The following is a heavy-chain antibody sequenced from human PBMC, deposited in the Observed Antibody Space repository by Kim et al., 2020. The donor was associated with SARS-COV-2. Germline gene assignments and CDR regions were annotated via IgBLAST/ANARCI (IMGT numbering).Heavy chain of an antibody. Sequence: GGSLRLSCAASGLTFSSYAMSWVRQAPGKGLEWVSAISGSGGSTYYADSVKGRFTISRDNSKNTLYLQMNSLRAEDTAVDYCAKTPKGTPAYYYYGRDVWGQGTTVTVSS. CDR3: AKTPKGTPAYYYYGRDV. J-gene: IGHJ6*02. D-gene: IGHD3-10*01. V-gene: IGHV3-23*01. CDR1: GLTFSSYA. CDR2: ISGSGGST.